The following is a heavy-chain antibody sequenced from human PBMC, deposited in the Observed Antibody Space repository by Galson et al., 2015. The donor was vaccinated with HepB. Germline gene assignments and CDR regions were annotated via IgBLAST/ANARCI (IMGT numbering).Heavy chain of an antibody. Sequence: SVKVSCKASGYTFTSYYMHWVRQAPGQGLEWMGIINPSGGSTSYAQKLQGRVTMTRDTSTSTVYMELSSLRSEDTAVYYCARDSRVGSSYHQGWFDPWGQGTLVTVSS. CDR1: GYTFTSYY. J-gene: IGHJ5*02. D-gene: IGHD2-15*01. V-gene: IGHV1-46*04. CDR2: INPSGGST. CDR3: ARDSRVGSSYHQGWFDP.